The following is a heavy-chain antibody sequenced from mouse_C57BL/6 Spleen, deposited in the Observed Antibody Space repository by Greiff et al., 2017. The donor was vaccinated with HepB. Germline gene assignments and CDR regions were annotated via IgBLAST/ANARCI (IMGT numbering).Heavy chain of an antibody. CDR3: ARGDDGYYAWYFDV. CDR2: ISSGSSTI. J-gene: IGHJ1*03. V-gene: IGHV5-17*01. D-gene: IGHD2-3*01. CDR1: GFTFSDYG. Sequence: VVESGGGLVKPGGSLKLSCAASGFTFSDYGMHWVRQAPEKGLEWVAYISSGSSTIYYADTVKGRFTISRDNAKNTLFLQMTSLRSEDTAMYYCARGDDGYYAWYFDVWGTGTTVTVSS.